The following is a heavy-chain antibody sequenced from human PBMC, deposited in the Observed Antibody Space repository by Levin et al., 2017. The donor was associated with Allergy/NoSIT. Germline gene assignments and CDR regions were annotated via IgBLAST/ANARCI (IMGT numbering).Heavy chain of an antibody. CDR2: IYVGDSDT. V-gene: IGHV5-51*01. Sequence: GESLKISCKGSGYNFATYWIGWVRQMPGKGLEWMGMIYVGDSDTRYSPSFQGQVTISADKSISTAYLQWSSLKASDTAMYYCARGSGNFFFDYWGQGTLVTVSS. D-gene: IGHD3-10*01. CDR1: GYNFATYW. CDR3: ARGSGNFFFDY. J-gene: IGHJ4*02.